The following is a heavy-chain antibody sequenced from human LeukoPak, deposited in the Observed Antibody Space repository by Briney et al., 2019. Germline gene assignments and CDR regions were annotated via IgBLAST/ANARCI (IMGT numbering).Heavy chain of an antibody. J-gene: IGHJ3*02. CDR3: ARDLFPDSSGFDAFEI. D-gene: IGHD3-22*01. CDR1: GYTFTCYG. Sequence: ASVKVSCKASGYTFTCYGISWVRQAPGQGLEWMGWISAYNGNTNYAQKLQGRVTMTTDTSTSTAYMELRSLRSDDTAVYYCARDLFPDSSGFDAFEIWGQGTMVTVSS. CDR2: ISAYNGNT. V-gene: IGHV1-18*01.